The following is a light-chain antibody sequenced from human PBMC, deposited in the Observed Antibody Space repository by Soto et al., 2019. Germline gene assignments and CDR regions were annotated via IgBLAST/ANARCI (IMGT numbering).Light chain of an antibody. V-gene: IGLV2-14*01. CDR2: DVS. Sequence: QSALTQPASVSGSPGQSITISCIGTSSDIGRYNYVSWYQQYPGKAPKFMIYDVSNRPSGVSNRFSGSKSGNTASLTISGLQAEDEADYYCSSYISSSTYVSGTGTKVTVL. J-gene: IGLJ1*01. CDR3: SSYISSSTYV. CDR1: SSDIGRYNY.